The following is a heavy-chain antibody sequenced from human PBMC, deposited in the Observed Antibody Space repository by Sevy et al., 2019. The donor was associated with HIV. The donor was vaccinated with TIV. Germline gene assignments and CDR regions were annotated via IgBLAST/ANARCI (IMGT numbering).Heavy chain of an antibody. V-gene: IGHV3-11*01. D-gene: IGHD3-22*01. CDR3: VRDSPYTSDDHWYFGIDV. J-gene: IGHJ6*02. CDR2: ITNSGTTK. Sequence: GGSLRLSCAASGITVSDHYMSWIRQAPGKGLEWVAYITNSGTTKYYADSVKGRFTISRDNARNSLYLQMNSLTADDAAVYYCVRDSPYTSDDHWYFGIDVWGQGTTVTVSS. CDR1: GITVSDHY.